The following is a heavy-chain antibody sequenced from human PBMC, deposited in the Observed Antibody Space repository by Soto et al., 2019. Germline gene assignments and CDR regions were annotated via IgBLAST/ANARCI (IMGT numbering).Heavy chain of an antibody. V-gene: IGHV4-30-2*01. Sequence: QLQLQESGSGLVKPSQTLSLTCAVSGGSISSGGYSWSWIRQPPGKGLEWIGYIYHSGSTYYNPXLKRRVTRSVXXSXNXXSLKLGSVTAADTAVYYCARAWITIFGVVTDGMDVWGQGTTVTVSS. D-gene: IGHD3-3*01. CDR2: IYHSGST. CDR1: GGSISSGGYS. CDR3: ARAWITIFGVVTDGMDV. J-gene: IGHJ6*02.